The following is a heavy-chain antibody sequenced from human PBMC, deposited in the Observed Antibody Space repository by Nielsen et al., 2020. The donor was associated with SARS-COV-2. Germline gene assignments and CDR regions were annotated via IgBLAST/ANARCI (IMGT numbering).Heavy chain of an antibody. CDR3: ARGSITYSSSWPYFDY. CDR1: GYTFTGYY. J-gene: IGHJ4*02. V-gene: IGHV1-2*05. Sequence: ASVKVSCKASGYTFTGYYMHWVRQAPGQGLEWMGRINPNSGGTNYAQKFQGRVTMTRDTSISTAYMELSRLRSDDTVVHYCARGSITYSSSWPYFDYWGQGTLVTVSS. D-gene: IGHD6-13*01. CDR2: INPNSGGT.